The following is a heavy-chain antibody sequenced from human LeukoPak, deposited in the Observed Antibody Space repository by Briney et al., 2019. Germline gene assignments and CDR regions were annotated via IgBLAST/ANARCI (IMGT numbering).Heavy chain of an antibody. D-gene: IGHD3-3*01. CDR1: GGSISSYY. CDR2: IYTSGST. CDR3: ARFGSWSNPRGYAFGI. V-gene: IGHV4-4*07. Sequence: SETLSLTCTVSGGSISSYYWSWIRQPAGKGLEWIGRIYTSGSTNYNPSLKSRVTMSVDTSKNQFSLKLSSVTAADTAVYYCARFGSWSNPRGYAFGIWGQGTMVTVSS. J-gene: IGHJ3*02.